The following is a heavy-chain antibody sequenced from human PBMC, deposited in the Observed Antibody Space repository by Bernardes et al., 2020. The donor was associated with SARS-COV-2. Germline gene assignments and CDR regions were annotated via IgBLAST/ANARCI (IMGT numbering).Heavy chain of an antibody. CDR1: GGSISDYY. D-gene: IGHD3-16*01. V-gene: IGHV4-59*01. J-gene: IGHJ4*02. CDR3: AREVGNFGPIF. Sequence: SETLSLTCTVSGGSISDYYWSWIRQPPEKGLEWLGYVSYSGTTNYSPSLKSRVTISLDTSKNQFSLRLSSVTAADTAVYYCAREVGNFGPIFWGQGTLVTVSS. CDR2: VSYSGTT.